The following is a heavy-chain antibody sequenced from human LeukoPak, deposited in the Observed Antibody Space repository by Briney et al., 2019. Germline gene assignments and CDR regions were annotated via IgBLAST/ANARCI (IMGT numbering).Heavy chain of an antibody. CDR2: INHSGST. J-gene: IGHJ4*02. V-gene: IGHV4-34*01. Sequence: SETLSLTCAVYGGSFSGYYWSWIRQPPGKGLEWIGEINHSGSTNYNPSLKSRVTISVDTSKNQFSLKLSSVTAADTAVYYCARALDCWGQGTLVTVSS. CDR3: ARALDC. CDR1: GGSFSGYY.